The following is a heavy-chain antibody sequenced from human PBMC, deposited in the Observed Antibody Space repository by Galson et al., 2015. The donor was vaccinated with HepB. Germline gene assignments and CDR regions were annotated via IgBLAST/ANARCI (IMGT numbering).Heavy chain of an antibody. CDR2: IIPILGIA. Sequence: SVKVSCKASGGTFSSYTISWVRQAPGQGLEWMGRIIPILGIANYAQKFQGRVTITADKSTSTAYMELSSLRSEDTAVYYCAADCSSTSCYTLGRYYYYGMDVWGQGTTVTVSS. J-gene: IGHJ6*02. CDR1: GGTFSSYT. CDR3: AADCSSTSCYTLGRYYYYGMDV. V-gene: IGHV1-69*02. D-gene: IGHD2-2*02.